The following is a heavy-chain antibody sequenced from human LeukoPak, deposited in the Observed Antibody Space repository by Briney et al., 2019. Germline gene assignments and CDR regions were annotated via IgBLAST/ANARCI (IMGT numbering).Heavy chain of an antibody. J-gene: IGHJ4*02. CDR1: GFLFRGYS. D-gene: IGHD2-21*02. Sequence: GGSLRLSCAGSGFLFRGYSMNWVRQAPGKGLEWVSSITRSGDYIYYADSVKGRFTISRDNAKNSLYLQMNSLRAEDPAVYYCARACGADCYLGDYWGQGTLVTVSS. CDR2: ITRSGDYI. CDR3: ARACGADCYLGDY. V-gene: IGHV3-21*01.